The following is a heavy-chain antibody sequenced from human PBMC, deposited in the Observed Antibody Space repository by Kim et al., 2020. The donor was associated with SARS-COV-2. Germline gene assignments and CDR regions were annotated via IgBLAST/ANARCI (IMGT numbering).Heavy chain of an antibody. D-gene: IGHD3-10*01. CDR2: IIPIFGTA. CDR1: GGTFSSYA. V-gene: IGHV1-69*13. J-gene: IGHJ4*02. Sequence: SVKVSCKASGGTFSSYAISWVRQAPGQGLEWMGGIIPIFGTANYAQKFQGRVTITADESTSTAYMELSSLRSEDTAVYYCARTAPYYYGSGSYYSHFDYWGQGTLVTVSS. CDR3: ARTAPYYYGSGSYYSHFDY.